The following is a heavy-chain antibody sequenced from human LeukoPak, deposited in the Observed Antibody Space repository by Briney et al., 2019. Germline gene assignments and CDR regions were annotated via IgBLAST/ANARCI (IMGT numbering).Heavy chain of an antibody. D-gene: IGHD3-10*01. CDR2: SNAGNGNT. V-gene: IGHV1-3*02. Sequence: ASVKVSCKASGYTFTSYAMHWVRQAPGQRLEWMGWSNAGNGNTKYSQEFQGRVTITRDTSISTAYMELSSLRSEDTAVYYCARDGDYYGSGNFDYWGQGTLVTVSS. CDR3: ARDGDYYGSGNFDY. CDR1: GYTFTSYA. J-gene: IGHJ4*02.